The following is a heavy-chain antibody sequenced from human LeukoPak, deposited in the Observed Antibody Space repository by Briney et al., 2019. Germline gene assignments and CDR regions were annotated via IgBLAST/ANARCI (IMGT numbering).Heavy chain of an antibody. Sequence: PSETLSLTCTVSGGSISSSHYYWGWIRQPPGKGLEWIGSIYYSGSTYYNPSLKSRVTISVDTSKNQFSLKLSSVTAADTAVYSCARLSPSGYSSNWAWFDPWGQGTLVTVSS. V-gene: IGHV4-39*07. J-gene: IGHJ5*02. CDR3: ARLSPSGYSSNWAWFDP. D-gene: IGHD6-13*01. CDR1: GGSISSSHYY. CDR2: IYYSGST.